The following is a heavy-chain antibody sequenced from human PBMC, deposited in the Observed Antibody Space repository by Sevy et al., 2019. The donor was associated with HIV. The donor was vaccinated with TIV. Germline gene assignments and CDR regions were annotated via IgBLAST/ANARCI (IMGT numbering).Heavy chain of an antibody. CDR2: INHSGST. CDR1: GGSFSGYY. J-gene: IGHJ4*02. Sequence: SETLSLTCAVYGGSFSGYYWSWIRQPPGKGLEWIGEINHSGSTNYNPSLKSRVTISVDTPKNQFSLKLSSVTAADTAVYYCARQDEYNWNSGYFDYWGQGTLVTVSS. V-gene: IGHV4-34*01. CDR3: ARQDEYNWNSGYFDY. D-gene: IGHD1-7*01.